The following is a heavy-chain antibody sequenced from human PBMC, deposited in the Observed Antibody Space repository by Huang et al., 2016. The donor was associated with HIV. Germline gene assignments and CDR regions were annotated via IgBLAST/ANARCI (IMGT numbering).Heavy chain of an antibody. CDR1: RGSFRNFA. Sequence: QVQLVQSGAEVKKPGSSVKVSCKASRGSFRNFAIGWVRQAPGQGLEWMGGIIPTLGTANYEQKFQVRVTMIADESTSTAYMELSSLRSEDTAVYYCATVDYYATSGPQRGYFDNWGQGTLVTVSS. CDR3: ATVDYYATSGPQRGYFDN. V-gene: IGHV1-69*01. CDR2: IIPTLGTA. J-gene: IGHJ4*02. D-gene: IGHD3-22*01.